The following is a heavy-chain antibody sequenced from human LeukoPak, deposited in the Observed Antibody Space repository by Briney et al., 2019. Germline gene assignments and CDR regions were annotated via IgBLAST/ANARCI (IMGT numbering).Heavy chain of an antibody. Sequence: GASVKVSCKASGYTFTSYGISWVRQAPGQGLEWMGWISAYNGNTNYAQKLQGRVTMTTDTSTSTAYMELRSLRSDDTAVYYCARVIAAAGTHGSWFDPWGQGTLVTVSS. CDR2: ISAYNGNT. D-gene: IGHD6-13*01. J-gene: IGHJ5*02. V-gene: IGHV1-18*01. CDR3: ARVIAAAGTHGSWFDP. CDR1: GYTFTSYG.